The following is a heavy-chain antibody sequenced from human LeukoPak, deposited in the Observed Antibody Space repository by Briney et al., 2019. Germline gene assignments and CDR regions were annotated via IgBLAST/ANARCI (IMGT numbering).Heavy chain of an antibody. CDR2: IYTSGST. D-gene: IGHD1-26*01. Sequence: SETLSLTCTVSGGSISSYHWRWIRQPAGKGLEWIGRIYTSGSTNYNASLKSRASMSVDTSKNQFSLKLSSVTAADTAVFYCARENSGSYREFDYWGQGTLVTVSS. CDR1: GGSISSYH. V-gene: IGHV4-4*07. J-gene: IGHJ4*02. CDR3: ARENSGSYREFDY.